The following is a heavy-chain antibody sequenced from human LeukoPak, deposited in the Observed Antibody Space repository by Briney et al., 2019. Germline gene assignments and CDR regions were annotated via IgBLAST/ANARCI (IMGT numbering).Heavy chain of an antibody. Sequence: ASVKVSCKASGYTFTSYYMHWVRQAPGQGLEWMGIINPSGGSTSYAQKFQGRVTMTRDTSTSTVYMELSSLRSEDTAVYYCARSRVKWLVSFHPYHDAFDIWGQGTMVTVSP. J-gene: IGHJ3*02. CDR2: INPSGGST. CDR1: GYTFTSYY. V-gene: IGHV1-46*01. CDR3: ARSRVKWLVSFHPYHDAFDI. D-gene: IGHD6-19*01.